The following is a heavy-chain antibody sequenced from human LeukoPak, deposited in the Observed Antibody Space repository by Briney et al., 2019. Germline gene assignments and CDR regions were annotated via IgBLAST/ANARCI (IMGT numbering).Heavy chain of an antibody. D-gene: IGHD4-17*01. CDR2: ISAYNGNT. Sequence: ASAKVSCKASGYTFTSYGITWVRQAPGQGLEWMGWISAYNGNTNYVQKLQGRVTMTTDTSTSTAYMELRSLRSDDTAVYYCAKDKAPTVTSNYYYYGMDVWGQGTTVTVSS. CDR3: AKDKAPTVTSNYYYYGMDV. V-gene: IGHV1-18*01. CDR1: GYTFTSYG. J-gene: IGHJ6*02.